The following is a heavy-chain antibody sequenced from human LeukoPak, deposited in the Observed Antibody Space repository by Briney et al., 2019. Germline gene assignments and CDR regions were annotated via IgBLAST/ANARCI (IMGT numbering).Heavy chain of an antibody. CDR3: AKVDV. CDR2: IKQDGSEK. J-gene: IGHJ6*02. CDR1: GFSISNYW. Sequence: PGGSLRLSCAVSGFSISNYWMTWVRQAPGKGLEWVPNIKQDGSEKNYVDSVKGRFTISRDNAKNSVFLQMNSLRVEDTVVYYCAKVDVWGQGTTVTVSS. V-gene: IGHV3-7*01.